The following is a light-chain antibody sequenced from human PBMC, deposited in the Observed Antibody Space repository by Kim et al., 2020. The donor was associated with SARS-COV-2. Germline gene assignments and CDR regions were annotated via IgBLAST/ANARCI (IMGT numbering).Light chain of an antibody. V-gene: IGLV3-19*01. CDR1: SLRSYN. CDR2: GKN. J-gene: IGLJ2*01. Sequence: VALGQTVRITCQGASLRSYNASWYQQKPGQAPVLVIYGKNNRPSGIPDRFSGSSSGNTASLTITGAQAEDEADYYCNSRDSSGNRVFGGGTKLTVL. CDR3: NSRDSSGNRV.